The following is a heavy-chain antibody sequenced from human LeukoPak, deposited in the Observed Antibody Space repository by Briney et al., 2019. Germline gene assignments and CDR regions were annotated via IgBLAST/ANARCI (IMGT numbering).Heavy chain of an antibody. CDR3: ARLTVTISLVYYYYYMDV. J-gene: IGHJ6*03. D-gene: IGHD3-9*01. Sequence: SETLSLTCTVSGGSISSYYWSWIRQPPGKGLEWIGYIYYSGSTNYNPSLKSRVTISVDTSKNQFSLKLSSVTAADTAVYYCARLTVTISLVYYYYYMDVWGKGTTVTISS. CDR1: GGSISSYY. CDR2: IYYSGST. V-gene: IGHV4-59*12.